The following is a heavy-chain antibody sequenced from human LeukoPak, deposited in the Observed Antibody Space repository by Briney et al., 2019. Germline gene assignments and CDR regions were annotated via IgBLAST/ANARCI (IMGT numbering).Heavy chain of an antibody. J-gene: IGHJ6*02. D-gene: IGHD2-15*01. V-gene: IGHV3-7*01. CDR3: ARDHRGYCSGGSCYYYYYGMDV. CDR1: GFTLSSHW. Sequence: GGSLRLSCVASGFTLSSHWMSWVRQAPGKGLEWVANINQDGSAKYFVDSVKGRFTISRDNAKNSMYLQMNSLRAEDTAVFYCARDHRGYCSGGSCYYYYYGMDVWGQGTTVTVSS. CDR2: INQDGSAK.